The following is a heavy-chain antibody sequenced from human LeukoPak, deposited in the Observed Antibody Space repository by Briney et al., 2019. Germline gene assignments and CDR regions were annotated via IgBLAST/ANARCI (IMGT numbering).Heavy chain of an antibody. V-gene: IGHV4-31*03. CDR3: ARVDWNWLGVHY. D-gene: IGHD3-10*01. Sequence: SETLSLTCTVSGGSISSGGYYWSWIRQHPGKGLEWIGYIYYSGSTYYNPSLKSRVTISVDTSKNQFSLKLSSVTAADTAVYYCARVDWNWLGVHYWGQGTLVTVSS. J-gene: IGHJ4*02. CDR2: IYYSGST. CDR1: GGSISSGGYY.